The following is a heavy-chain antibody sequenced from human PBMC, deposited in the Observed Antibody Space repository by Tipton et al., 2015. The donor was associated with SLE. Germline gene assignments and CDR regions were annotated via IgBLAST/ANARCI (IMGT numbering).Heavy chain of an antibody. CDR3: ARETTGDTYYYYGMDV. CDR1: GGSINNYY. J-gene: IGHJ6*02. D-gene: IGHD7-27*01. V-gene: IGHV4-59*12. CDR2: VYYSGST. Sequence: LRLSCTVSGGSINNYYWSWIRQPPGKGLEWIGYVYYSGSTNYSPSLKSRVTISVDTSKNQFSLKLSSVTAADTAVYYCARETTGDTYYYYGMDVWGQGTTVTVSS.